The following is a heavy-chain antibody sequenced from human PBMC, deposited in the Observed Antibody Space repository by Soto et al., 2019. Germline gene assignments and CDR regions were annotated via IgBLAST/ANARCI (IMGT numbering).Heavy chain of an antibody. J-gene: IGHJ3*02. D-gene: IGHD3-10*01. V-gene: IGHV4-39*01. Sequence: QLQLQESGPGLVKPSETLSLTCTVSGGSISSSSYYWSWIRQPPGKGLEWIGSIYYSGSTYYNPSLKSRVTISVDTSKNQFSLKLSSVTAADTAVYYCARRIWLDAFDIWGQGTMVTVSS. CDR2: IYYSGST. CDR3: ARRIWLDAFDI. CDR1: GGSISSSSYY.